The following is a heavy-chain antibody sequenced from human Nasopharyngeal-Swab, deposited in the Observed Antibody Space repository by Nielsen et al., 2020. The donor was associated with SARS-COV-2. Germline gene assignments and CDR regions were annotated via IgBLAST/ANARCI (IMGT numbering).Heavy chain of an antibody. Sequence: ASVKVSCQASGYTFTDHAMNWVRKAPGQGLEWIGWINTKTGTPTFAPGFTGRFAFTLDTSDNTAYLHISSLKTEDTAVYYCARDSVEVPRDYWGQGTLVTVSS. CDR2: INTKTGTP. CDR3: ARDSVEVPRDY. CDR1: GYTFTDHA. V-gene: IGHV7-4-1*02. J-gene: IGHJ4*02.